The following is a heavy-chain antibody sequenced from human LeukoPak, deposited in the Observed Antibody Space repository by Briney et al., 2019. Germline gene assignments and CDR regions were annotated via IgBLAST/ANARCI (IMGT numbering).Heavy chain of an antibody. CDR3: ARFQVVTSLDY. V-gene: IGHV3-30*04. J-gene: IGHJ4*02. CDR1: GFTFSSYA. CDR2: ISYDGSNK. Sequence: SGGSLRLSCAASGFTFSSYAMHWVRQAPGKGLEWVAVISYDGSNKYYADSVKGRFTISRDNSKNTLYLQMNSLRAEDTAVYYCARFQVVTSLDYWGQGTLVTVSS. D-gene: IGHD2-21*02.